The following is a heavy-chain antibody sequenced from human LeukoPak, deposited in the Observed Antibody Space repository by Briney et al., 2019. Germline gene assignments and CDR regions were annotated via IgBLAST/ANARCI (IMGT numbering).Heavy chain of an antibody. V-gene: IGHV3-23*01. CDR1: GFTFSSYA. CDR2: ISGTGGNT. Sequence: GGSLRLSCAASGFTFSSYAMSWVRQAPGKGLEWVSAISGTGGNTYYADSVKGRFTISRDNSKNTLYLQMSSLRAEDTVVYYCGKARESSSSTSCYRNGMDVWGQGTTVTVSS. J-gene: IGHJ6*02. CDR3: GKARESSSSTSCYRNGMDV. D-gene: IGHD2-2*02.